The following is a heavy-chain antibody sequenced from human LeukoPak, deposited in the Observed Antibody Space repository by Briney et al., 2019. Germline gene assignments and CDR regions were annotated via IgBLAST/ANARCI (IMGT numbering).Heavy chain of an antibody. Sequence: GGSLRLSCAASGFTFSSYAMSWVRQAPGKGLEWVSAIIGSGGSTYYADSVKGRFTISRDNSKNTLYLQMNSLRAEDTAVYYCAKDLPNSSGWHFFGMDVWGQGTTVTVSS. CDR2: IIGSGGST. CDR3: AKDLPNSSGWHFFGMDV. D-gene: IGHD6-19*01. V-gene: IGHV3-23*01. J-gene: IGHJ6*02. CDR1: GFTFSSYA.